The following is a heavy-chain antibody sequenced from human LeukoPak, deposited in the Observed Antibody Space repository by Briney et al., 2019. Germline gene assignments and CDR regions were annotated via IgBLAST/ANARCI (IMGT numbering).Heavy chain of an antibody. CDR1: GFTFSSYG. CDR3: AKDRGYSHGFDY. CDR2: ISYDGRSK. D-gene: IGHD5-18*01. J-gene: IGHJ4*02. Sequence: GGSLRLSCAASGFTFSSYGMHWVRQAPGKGLEWVAGISYDGRSKEYVDSVKGRFTISRDNSKNTLYLQMNSLKAEDTAVYYCAKDRGYSHGFDYWGQGTLVTVSS. V-gene: IGHV3-30*18.